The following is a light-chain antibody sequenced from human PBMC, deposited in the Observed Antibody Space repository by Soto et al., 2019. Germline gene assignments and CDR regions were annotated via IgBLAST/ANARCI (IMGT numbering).Light chain of an antibody. CDR3: QQYGNSPPNT. CDR1: QSVSSSY. J-gene: IGKJ2*01. Sequence: EIVLTQSPGTLSLSPGERATLSCRASQSVSSSYLAWYQQKPGQAPRVLIYGASSRATGIPDRFSGSGSGTEFTLTISRLEPEDFAVHFCQQYGNSPPNTFGQGTKVDIK. V-gene: IGKV3-20*01. CDR2: GAS.